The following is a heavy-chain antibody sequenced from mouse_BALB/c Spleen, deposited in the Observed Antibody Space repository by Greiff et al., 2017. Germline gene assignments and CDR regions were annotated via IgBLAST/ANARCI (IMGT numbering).Heavy chain of an antibody. J-gene: IGHJ4*01. CDR3: VRERGLDY. CDR2: IRSKSNNYAT. Sequence: EVKLVESGGGLVQPKGSLKLSCAASGFTFNTYAMNWVRQAPGKGLEWVARIRSKSNNYATYYADSVKDRCTISRDDSQSMLYLQMNNVKTEDTAMYYCVRERGLDYWGQGTSVTVSS. CDR1: GFTFNTYA. V-gene: IGHV10-1*02.